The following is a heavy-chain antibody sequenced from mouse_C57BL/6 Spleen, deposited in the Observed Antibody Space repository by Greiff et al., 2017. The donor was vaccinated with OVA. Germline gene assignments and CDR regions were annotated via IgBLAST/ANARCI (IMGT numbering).Heavy chain of an antibody. CDR1: GFNIKDYY. V-gene: IGHV14-2*01. J-gene: IGHJ2*01. Sequence: VQLQQSGAELVKPGASVKLSCTASGFNIKDYYMHWVKQRTEQGLEWIGRIDPEDGETKYATKFQGKATITADTSSNTAYLQRSSLTSEDTAVYYCARSSYGSSVDYWGQGTTLTVSS. D-gene: IGHD1-1*01. CDR3: ARSSYGSSVDY. CDR2: IDPEDGET.